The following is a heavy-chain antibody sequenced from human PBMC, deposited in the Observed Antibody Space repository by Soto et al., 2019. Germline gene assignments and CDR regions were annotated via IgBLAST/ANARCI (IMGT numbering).Heavy chain of an antibody. D-gene: IGHD3-22*01. Sequence: GGSLRLSCAASGFTFSSYTMNWVRQAPGKGLEWVSAISGSGGSTYYADSVKGRFTISRDNSKNTLYLQMNSLRAEDTAVYYCAKPLRGLLLQWFDPWGQGTLVTVSS. V-gene: IGHV3-23*01. J-gene: IGHJ5*02. CDR3: AKPLRGLLLQWFDP. CDR2: ISGSGGST. CDR1: GFTFSSYT.